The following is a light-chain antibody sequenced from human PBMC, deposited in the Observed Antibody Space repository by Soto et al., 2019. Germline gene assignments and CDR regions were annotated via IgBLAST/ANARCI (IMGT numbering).Light chain of an antibody. CDR3: QQYGSSPPYT. Sequence: EIGLTQSPGTLSLSPGERATLSCRASRSVSSSYLAWYQQKPGQAPRLLIYGASSRATGIPDRFSGSGSGTDFSLTISRLEPEDFAVYYCQQYGSSPPYTFGQGTKLEIK. CDR1: RSVSSSY. CDR2: GAS. J-gene: IGKJ2*01. V-gene: IGKV3-20*01.